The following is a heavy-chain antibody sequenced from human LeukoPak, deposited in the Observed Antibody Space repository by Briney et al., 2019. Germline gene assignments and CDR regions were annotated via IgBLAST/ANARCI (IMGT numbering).Heavy chain of an antibody. CDR1: GGSISSGSYY. Sequence: SETLSLTCTVSGGSISSGSYYWSWIRQPAGKTLEWIGRIHITVGTNYNPSLKSRVTISLDTSKNQFSLMVSSVTAADTAVYYCATSDLAIPGGIDYWGQGTLVTVSS. CDR3: ATSDLAIPGGIDY. J-gene: IGHJ4*02. CDR2: IHITVGT. V-gene: IGHV4-61*02.